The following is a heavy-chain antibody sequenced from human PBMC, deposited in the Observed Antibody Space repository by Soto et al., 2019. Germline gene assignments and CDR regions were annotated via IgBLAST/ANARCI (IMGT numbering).Heavy chain of an antibody. V-gene: IGHV1-3*01. Sequence: ASVKVSCKASGYTFTNYAIHWVRQAPGQRLEWMGWINAGNGKTKYSQKFQGRVTITRDTSASTAYMELSSLRSEDTAVYYFARTTYYDFWSGNYYYYYGMDVWGQGTTVTVSS. CDR2: INAGNGKT. D-gene: IGHD3-3*01. CDR3: ARTTYYDFWSGNYYYYYGMDV. J-gene: IGHJ6*02. CDR1: GYTFTNYA.